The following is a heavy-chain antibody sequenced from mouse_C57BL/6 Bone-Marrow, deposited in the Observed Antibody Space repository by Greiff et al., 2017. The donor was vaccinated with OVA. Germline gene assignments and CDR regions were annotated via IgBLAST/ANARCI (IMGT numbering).Heavy chain of an antibody. Sequence: QVQLQQSGPGLVQPSQSLSITCTVSGFSLTSYGVHWVRQSPGKGLEWLGVIWRGGSTAYNAAFMSRLGITKDNSKSQVFFKMNSLQADDTAIYYCAKTHLLWYYAMDYWGQGTSVTVSS. J-gene: IGHJ4*01. CDR1: GFSLTSYG. CDR3: AKTHLLWYYAMDY. CDR2: IWRGGST. D-gene: IGHD2-10*01. V-gene: IGHV2-5*01.